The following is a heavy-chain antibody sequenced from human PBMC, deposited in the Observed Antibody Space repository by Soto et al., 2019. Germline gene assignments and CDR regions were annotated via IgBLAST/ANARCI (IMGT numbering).Heavy chain of an antibody. CDR2: TYYSGST. V-gene: IGHV4-61*01. CDR1: GGSVSSGSYY. CDR3: AKEDGYWSGYSV. Sequence: SGTLSLTCTVSGGSVSSGSYYWSWIRQPPGKGLEWVGYTYYSGSTNYNPSLQSRLTLSLDTSKNQFYLRLSSVTAADTAVYYCAKEDGYWSGYSVWGQGVLVTVSS. J-gene: IGHJ4*02. D-gene: IGHD3-3*01.